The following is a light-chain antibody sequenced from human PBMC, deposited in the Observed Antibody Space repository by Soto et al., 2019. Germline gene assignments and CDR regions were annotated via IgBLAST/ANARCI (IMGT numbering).Light chain of an antibody. V-gene: IGLV1-40*01. J-gene: IGLJ2*01. CDR2: ANS. Sequence: QSVLTQPPSVSGATGQRVTISCTGCSSNIGAGYDVHWYQQLPGTAPKLLMYANSNRPSGVPDRFSGSKSGTSASLAITGLQAEDEPDYYCQSYDTSLSVVFGGGTKLTV. CDR3: QSYDTSLSVV. CDR1: SSNIGAGYD.